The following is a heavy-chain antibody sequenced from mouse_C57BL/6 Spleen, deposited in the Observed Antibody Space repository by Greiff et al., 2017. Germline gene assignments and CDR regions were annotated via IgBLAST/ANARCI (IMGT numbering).Heavy chain of an antibody. V-gene: IGHV1-72*01. CDR3: ARSFYYGNYWYFDV. D-gene: IGHD2-1*01. CDR1: GYTFTSYW. Sequence: VKQSCKASGYTFTSYWMHWVKQRPGRGLEWIGRIDPNSGGTKYNEKFKSKATLTVDKPSSTAYMQLSSLTSEDSAVYYCARSFYYGNYWYFDVWGTGTTVTVSS. J-gene: IGHJ1*03. CDR2: IDPNSGGT.